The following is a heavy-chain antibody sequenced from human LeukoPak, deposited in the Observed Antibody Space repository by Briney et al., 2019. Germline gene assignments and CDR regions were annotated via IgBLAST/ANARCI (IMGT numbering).Heavy chain of an antibody. CDR1: GGSVRSGSYY. J-gene: IGHJ6*04. CDR3: ARAVGYCSSTSCYVADYYYGMDV. CDR2: IYYSGST. Sequence: SETLSLTCTVSGGSVRSGSYYWGWIRQPPGKGLEWIGYIYYSGSTNYNPSLKSRVTISVDTSKNQFSLKLSSVTAADTAVYYCARAVGYCSSTSCYVADYYYGMDVWGKGTTVTVSS. V-gene: IGHV4-61*01. D-gene: IGHD2-2*01.